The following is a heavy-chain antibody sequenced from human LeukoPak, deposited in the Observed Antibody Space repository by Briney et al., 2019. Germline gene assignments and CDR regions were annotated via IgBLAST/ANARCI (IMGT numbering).Heavy chain of an antibody. D-gene: IGHD6-6*01. J-gene: IGHJ4*02. CDR3: AKSSSSSRECDY. V-gene: IGHV3-30*02. CDR2: IRYDGSNK. CDR1: GFTFSSYG. Sequence: PGGSLRLSCAASGFTFSSYGMHWVRQAPGKGLEWVAFIRYDGSNKYYADSVKGRFTISRDNSKNTVYLQMNSLRADDTAVYYCAKSSSSSRECDYWGQGTLVTVSS.